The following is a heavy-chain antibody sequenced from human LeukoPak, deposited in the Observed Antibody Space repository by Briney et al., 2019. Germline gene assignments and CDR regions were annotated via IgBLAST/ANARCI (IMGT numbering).Heavy chain of an antibody. CDR2: IYTSGST. CDR1: GGSISSGSYY. V-gene: IGHV4-61*02. CDR3: ARIDILTGYFNY. D-gene: IGHD3-9*01. Sequence: SQTLSLTCTVSGGSISSGSYYWSWIRQPAGKGLEWIGRIYTSGSTNYNPSLKSRVTISVDTSKNQLSLKLSSVTAADTAVYYCARIDILTGYFNYWGQGTLVTVSS. J-gene: IGHJ4*02.